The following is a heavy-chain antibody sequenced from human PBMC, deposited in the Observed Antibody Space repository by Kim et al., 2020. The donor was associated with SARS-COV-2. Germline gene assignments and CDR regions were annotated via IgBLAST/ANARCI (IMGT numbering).Heavy chain of an antibody. D-gene: IGHD2-15*01. Sequence: KGRFTISRDNAKNSLYLQMNSLRAEDTAVYYCARDLSCSGGSCYLTTVDYWGQGTLVTVSS. V-gene: IGHV3-11*04. J-gene: IGHJ4*02. CDR3: ARDLSCSGGSCYLTTVDY.